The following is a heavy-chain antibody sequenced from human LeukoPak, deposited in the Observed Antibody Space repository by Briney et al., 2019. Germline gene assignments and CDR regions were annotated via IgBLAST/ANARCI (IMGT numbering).Heavy chain of an antibody. Sequence: PGGSLRLSCAASGFTFSSYAMSWVRQAPGKGLEWVSAISGSGDSTYYADSVKGRFTISRDNAKNSLYLQMNSLRAEDTAVYYCARGSLIWFGELLTWGQGTLVTVSS. J-gene: IGHJ5*02. CDR1: GFTFSSYA. D-gene: IGHD3-10*01. V-gene: IGHV3-23*01. CDR2: ISGSGDST. CDR3: ARGSLIWFGELLT.